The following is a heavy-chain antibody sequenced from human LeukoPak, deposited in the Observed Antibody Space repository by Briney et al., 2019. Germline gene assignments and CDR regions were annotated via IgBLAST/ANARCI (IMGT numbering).Heavy chain of an antibody. CDR1: CGSISSSSYY. CDR2: IFYSGST. D-gene: IGHD1-7*01. CDR3: ARSGTTSGAYY. Sequence: PSETLSLTCTVSCGSISSSSYYWGWIRQPPGKGLEWIGSIFYSGSTSYNPSLKSRVTVSVDTSKNQFSLKLSSVTAADTAVYYCARSGTTSGAYYWGQGTLVTVSS. J-gene: IGHJ4*02. V-gene: IGHV4-39*07.